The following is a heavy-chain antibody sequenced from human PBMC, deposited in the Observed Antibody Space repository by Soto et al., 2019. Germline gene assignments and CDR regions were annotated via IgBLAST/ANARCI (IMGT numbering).Heavy chain of an antibody. D-gene: IGHD3-10*01. Sequence: QVQLQESGPGRVKPSETLSLTCTASGGSISPYYWSWIRQPPGEGMEWLGYIYYSGYTNYNPSLKRRLTISVDTSKNQFSLRLSSVTAADTAVYFCARLIRDASGSYRLDYWDRGTLVTVSS. CDR2: IYYSGYT. V-gene: IGHV4-59*08. J-gene: IGHJ4*02. CDR3: ARLIRDASGSYRLDY. CDR1: GGSISPYY.